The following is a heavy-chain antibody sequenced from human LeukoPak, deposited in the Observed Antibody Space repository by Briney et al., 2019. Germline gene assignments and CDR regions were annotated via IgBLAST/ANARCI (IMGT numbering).Heavy chain of an antibody. Sequence: ASVKVSCKASGYTFSGSYIHWVRQAPGQGLEWMGRINPNSGDTNFAQTFQGRVTTTRDTSISTAYMELSRLRSDDTAVYYCARGSGSYDILTGYRYYYYMDVWGKGTTVTVSS. CDR1: GYTFSGSY. CDR3: ARGSGSYDILTGYRYYYYMDV. V-gene: IGHV1-2*06. J-gene: IGHJ6*03. CDR2: INPNSGDT. D-gene: IGHD3-9*01.